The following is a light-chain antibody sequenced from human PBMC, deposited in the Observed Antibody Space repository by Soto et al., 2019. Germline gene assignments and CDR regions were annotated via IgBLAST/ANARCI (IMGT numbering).Light chain of an antibody. Sequence: QSVLTQPPSASGSPGQSVTISCTGSSIDVGGYNYVSWYQQHPGKVPKLMIYEVSKRPSGVPDRFSGSKSGNTDSLTVSGLQAEDEADYYCSSYAGTNPVIFGGGTKLTVL. CDR3: SSYAGTNPVI. CDR1: SIDVGGYNY. CDR2: EVS. J-gene: IGLJ2*01. V-gene: IGLV2-8*01.